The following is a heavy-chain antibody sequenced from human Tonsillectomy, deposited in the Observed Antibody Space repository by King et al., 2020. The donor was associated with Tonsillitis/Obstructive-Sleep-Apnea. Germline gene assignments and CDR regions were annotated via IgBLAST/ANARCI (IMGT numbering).Heavy chain of an antibody. D-gene: IGHD3-3*01. Sequence: VQLVQSGAEVKKPGASVKISCKASGDTFTSYYIHWVRQAPGQWLEWMGIINPSGGSTSYAQKFKGRVTMTRDTSTGTVYMELTSLRSEDTAVYYCARPPGGFWSGYSRAPLGYWGQGTLVTVSS. CDR2: INPSGGST. V-gene: IGHV1-46*01. J-gene: IGHJ4*02. CDR1: GDTFTSYY. CDR3: ARPPGGFWSGYSRAPLGY.